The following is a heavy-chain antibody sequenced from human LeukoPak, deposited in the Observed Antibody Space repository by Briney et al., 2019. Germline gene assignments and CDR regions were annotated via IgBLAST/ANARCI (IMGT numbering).Heavy chain of an antibody. V-gene: IGHV3-21*01. CDR1: DFTFSSYG. J-gene: IGHJ5*01. Sequence: GGSLRLSCAASDFTFSSYGMNWVRQAPGKGLEWVSSITSSAFIYYSDSLKGRFTISRDNAKNSLYLQMNSLRAEDTAVYYCARDAIVGATRGSWFDSWGQGTLVTVSS. D-gene: IGHD1-26*01. CDR3: ARDAIVGATRGSWFDS. CDR2: ITSSAFI.